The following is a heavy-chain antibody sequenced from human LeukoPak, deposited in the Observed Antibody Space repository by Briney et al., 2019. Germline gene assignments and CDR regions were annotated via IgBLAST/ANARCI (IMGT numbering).Heavy chain of an antibody. CDR2: IETKSDGGTT. CDR1: GFTFSNAW. V-gene: IGHV3-15*04. D-gene: IGHD3-22*01. CDR3: TTDGVHYYDSSGYSHPFDY. Sequence: GGSLRLSCAASGFTFSNAWMSWVRQAPGEGLEWVGRIETKSDGGTTDYAAPVKGRFTISRDDSKNTLFLQMNSLKTEDTAVYYCTTDGVHYYDSSGYSHPFDYWGQGTLVTVSS. J-gene: IGHJ4*02.